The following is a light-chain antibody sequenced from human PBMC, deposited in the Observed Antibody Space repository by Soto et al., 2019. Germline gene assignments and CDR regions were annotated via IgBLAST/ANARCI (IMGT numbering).Light chain of an antibody. CDR2: EVS. Sequence: QSALTQPASVSGSPGQSITISCSGTSCDVGGYKYVSWYQHHPGKAPKLIIYEVSNRPSGISNRFSGSKSGNTASLTISGLQAEDEADYYCTSYTGTTILEGVFGGGTKLTVL. J-gene: IGLJ3*02. CDR1: SCDVGGYKY. V-gene: IGLV2-14*01. CDR3: TSYTGTTILEGV.